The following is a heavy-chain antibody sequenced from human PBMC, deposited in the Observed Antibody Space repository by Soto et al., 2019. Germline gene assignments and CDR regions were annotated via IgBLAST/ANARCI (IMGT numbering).Heavy chain of an antibody. J-gene: IGHJ6*02. Sequence: QVQLQESGPGLVKPSQTLSLTCTVSGGSISSGGYYWSWIRQHPGKGLEWIGYIYYSGSTYYNPSLQSRFTISVDSYKNQFSLKLSSVTAADTAVYYCAREDGSGAGDYYYYGMDVWGQGTTVTVSS. CDR2: IYYSGST. CDR3: AREDGSGAGDYYYYGMDV. V-gene: IGHV4-31*03. CDR1: GGSISSGGYY. D-gene: IGHD3-10*01.